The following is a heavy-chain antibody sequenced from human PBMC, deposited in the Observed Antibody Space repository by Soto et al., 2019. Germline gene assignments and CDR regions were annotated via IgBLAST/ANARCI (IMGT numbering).Heavy chain of an antibody. CDR3: ARAAYLYSSSWSSTYYYYYGMDV. J-gene: IGHJ6*02. D-gene: IGHD6-13*01. CDR2: IYHSGST. Sequence: NPSETLSLTCAVSGGSISSSNWWSWVRQPPGKGLEWIGEIYHSGSTNYNPSLKSRVTISVDKSKNQFSLKLSSVTAADTAVYYCARAAYLYSSSWSSTYYYYYGMDVWGQGTTVTVSS. CDR1: GGSISSSNW. V-gene: IGHV4-4*02.